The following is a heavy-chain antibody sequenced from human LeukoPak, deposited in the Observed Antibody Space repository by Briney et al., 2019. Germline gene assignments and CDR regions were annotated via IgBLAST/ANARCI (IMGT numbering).Heavy chain of an antibody. V-gene: IGHV4-59*01. CDR1: GGSMSSYY. Sequence: SATLSLTCTVSGGSMSSYYWSWLRQPPGKGLAWVGYIYYSGSTNYHPSLKSRFTISVDTTRNQFSLKLRSLTAADTAVYYCARDSGSGYDSSGGAFDIWGHGTMVTVSS. CDR2: IYYSGST. D-gene: IGHD3-22*01. CDR3: ARDSGSGYDSSGGAFDI. J-gene: IGHJ3*02.